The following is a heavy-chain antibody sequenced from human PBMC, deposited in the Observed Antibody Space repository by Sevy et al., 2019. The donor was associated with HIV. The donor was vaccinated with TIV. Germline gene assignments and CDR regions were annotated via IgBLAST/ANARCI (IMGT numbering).Heavy chain of an antibody. Sequence: GSLRLSCAASAFTFSNYAMSWVRQTPGKGLEWVSAISGSAHRTYYTDSVKGRFTISRDNSKNMLFLQMNSLRAEDTAVYYCVKEVSEYSYSDYWGQGTLVTVSS. CDR2: ISGSAHRT. V-gene: IGHV3-23*01. J-gene: IGHJ4*02. D-gene: IGHD5-18*01. CDR3: VKEVSEYSYSDY. CDR1: AFTFSNYA.